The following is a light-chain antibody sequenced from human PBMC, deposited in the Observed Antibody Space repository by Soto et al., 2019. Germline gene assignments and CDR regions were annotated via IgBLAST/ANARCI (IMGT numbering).Light chain of an antibody. Sequence: DIQMTQSPSSVSASVGDGVTITCRASQGISSRLAWYQQKPGKAPNLLIYAASSLQSGVPSRFSRSGSETGFTLTIGSLQPEDFATYYCQRSTSSPLTLGGGSKVDI. CDR1: QGISSR. CDR3: QRSTSSPLT. V-gene: IGKV1-12*01. J-gene: IGKJ4*01. CDR2: AAS.